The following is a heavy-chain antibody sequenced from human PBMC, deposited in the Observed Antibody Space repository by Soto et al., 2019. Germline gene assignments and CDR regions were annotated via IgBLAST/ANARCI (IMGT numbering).Heavy chain of an antibody. Sequence: EVQLVESGGGLVQPGGSLRLSCAASGFTFSSYSMNWVRQAPGKGLEWVSYISSSSSTIYYADSVKGRFTISRDNAKNSLNLQMNSLRAEDTAVYYCARDRRYYDILTGYHDDAFDIWGQGTMVTVSS. CDR1: GFTFSSYS. CDR2: ISSSSSTI. V-gene: IGHV3-48*01. J-gene: IGHJ3*02. D-gene: IGHD3-9*01. CDR3: ARDRRYYDILTGYHDDAFDI.